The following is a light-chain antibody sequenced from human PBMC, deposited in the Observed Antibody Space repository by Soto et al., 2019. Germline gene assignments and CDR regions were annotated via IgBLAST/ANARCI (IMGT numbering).Light chain of an antibody. CDR1: RSLLYSDGNTY. Sequence: DVLMTQSPLSLPVTLGQPASISCRSSRSLLYSDGNTYLNWFQQRPGQSPRRLIYRVSKRDSGVPDRFSGRGSGTDFTLEISRVEAXXVGXXXXXXXTHGPYTFGQGTKLEIK. CDR3: XXXTHGPYT. V-gene: IGKV2-30*01. CDR2: RVS. J-gene: IGKJ2*01.